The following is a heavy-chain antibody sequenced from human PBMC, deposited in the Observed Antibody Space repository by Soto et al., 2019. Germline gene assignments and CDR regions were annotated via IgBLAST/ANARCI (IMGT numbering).Heavy chain of an antibody. CDR2: IYSGGST. Sequence: VQLVESGGGLIQPGWSLRLSCAASGFTVSSNYMSWVRQAPGKGLEWVSVIYSGGSTYYADSVKGRFTISRDNSKNTLYLQMNSLRAEDTAVYYCARGYCSGGSCALGGYWGQGTLVTVSS. D-gene: IGHD2-15*01. V-gene: IGHV3-53*02. CDR3: ARGYCSGGSCALGGY. CDR1: GFTVSSNY. J-gene: IGHJ4*02.